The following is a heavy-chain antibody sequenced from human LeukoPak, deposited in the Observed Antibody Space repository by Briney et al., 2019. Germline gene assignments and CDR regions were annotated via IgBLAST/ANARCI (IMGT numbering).Heavy chain of an antibody. D-gene: IGHD3-10*01. Sequence: SETLSLTCTVSGGSISSSTHYWSWIRQPAGKGLEWIGRIFTSGITNYNPSLKSRVTMSVDTSKNQFSLKLSSVTAADTAVYYCARGSEELLWFGELFNWFDPWGQGTLVTVSS. J-gene: IGHJ5*02. CDR2: IFTSGIT. CDR1: GGSISSSTHY. CDR3: ARGSEELLWFGELFNWFDP. V-gene: IGHV4-61*02.